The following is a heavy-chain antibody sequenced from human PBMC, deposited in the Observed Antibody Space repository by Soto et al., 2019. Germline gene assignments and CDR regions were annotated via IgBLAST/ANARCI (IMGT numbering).Heavy chain of an antibody. V-gene: IGHV1-58*01. CDR2: IVVGSGNT. J-gene: IGHJ4*02. D-gene: IGHD1-26*01. CDR1: GFTFTSSA. CDR3: AAGWISGYYVDYFDY. Sequence: SVKVSCKASGFTFTSSAVQWVRQARGQRLEWIGWIVVGSGNTNYAQKFQERVTITRDMSTSTAYMELSSLRSEDTAVYYCAAGWISGYYVDYFDYWGQGTLVTVSS.